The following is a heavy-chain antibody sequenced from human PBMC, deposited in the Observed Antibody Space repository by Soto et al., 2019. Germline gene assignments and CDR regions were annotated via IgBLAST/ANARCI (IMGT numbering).Heavy chain of an antibody. CDR3: AILANIFDFDI. CDR2: IYPGDSDT. Sequence: PGEPLKVSWQGSGYIFTNYWIGWVRQMPGKGLEWMGIIYPGDSDTRYSPSFQGQVTISADKSISTAYLQWSSLKASDTAMYYCAILANIFDFDIWGHGTLVTVS. CDR1: GYIFTNYW. D-gene: IGHD2-21*01. V-gene: IGHV5-51*03. J-gene: IGHJ4*01.